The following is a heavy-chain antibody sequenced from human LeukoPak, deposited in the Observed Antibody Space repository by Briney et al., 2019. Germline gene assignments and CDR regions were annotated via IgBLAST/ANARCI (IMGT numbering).Heavy chain of an antibody. V-gene: IGHV4-34*01. CDR2: INHSGST. J-gene: IGHJ3*02. Sequence: KTSETLSLTCAVYGGSFSGYYWSWIRQPPGKGLEWIGEINHSGSTNYNPSLKSRVTISVDTSKNQFSLKLSSVTAADTAVYYCARHAMSYDSSGYYYLAAFDIWGQGTMVTVSS. CDR1: GGSFSGYY. D-gene: IGHD3-22*01. CDR3: ARHAMSYDSSGYYYLAAFDI.